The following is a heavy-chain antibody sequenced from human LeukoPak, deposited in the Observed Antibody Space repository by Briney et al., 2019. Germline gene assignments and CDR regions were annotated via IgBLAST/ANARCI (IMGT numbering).Heavy chain of an antibody. V-gene: IGHV4-39*07. CDR3: ARTTVVTPGAFDI. CDR2: IYYSGST. Sequence: SQTLSLTCTVSGGSISSSSYYWGWIRQPPGKGLEGIGSIYYSGSTYYNPSLKSRVTISVDTPKNQFSLKLSSVTAADTAVYYCARTTVVTPGAFDIWGQGTMVTVSS. CDR1: GGSISSSSYY. J-gene: IGHJ3*02. D-gene: IGHD4-23*01.